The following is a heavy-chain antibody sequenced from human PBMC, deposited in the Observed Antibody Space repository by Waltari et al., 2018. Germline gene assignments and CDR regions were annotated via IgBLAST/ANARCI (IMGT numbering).Heavy chain of an antibody. V-gene: IGHV4-39*01. CDR1: ARSISSITSY. J-gene: IGHJ4*02. Sequence: LQLQESGPCLVEPSETLSLTCPFSARSISSITSYWGCIRQPPGKGLQGIGSSYYSGSTYYNPAIKSRVTISVDTSKNQFSLKLSSVTAADTAVYYCARQMQGVVNLPFDYWGQGTLVTVSS. CDR3: ARQMQGVVNLPFDY. D-gene: IGHD6-19*01. CDR2: SYYSGST.